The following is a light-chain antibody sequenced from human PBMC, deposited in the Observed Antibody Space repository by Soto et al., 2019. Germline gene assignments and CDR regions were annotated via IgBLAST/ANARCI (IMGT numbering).Light chain of an antibody. CDR2: DVS. V-gene: IGLV2-14*03. CDR3: SSYTSRSTLV. Sequence: QSALTQPASVSGSPGQSITISGTGTSSDVGGYNYVSWYQHYPGKAPKLMIYDVSNRPSGVSNRFSGSKSGNTASLTISGLQAEDEADYYCSSYTSRSTLVFGGGTKLTVL. J-gene: IGLJ2*01. CDR1: SSDVGGYNY.